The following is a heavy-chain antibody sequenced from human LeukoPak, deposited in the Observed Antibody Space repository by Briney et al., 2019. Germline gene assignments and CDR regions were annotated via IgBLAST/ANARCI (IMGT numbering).Heavy chain of an antibody. Sequence: PSETLSLTCAVYGGSFSGYYWSWIRQPPGKGLEWIGEINHSGSTNYNPSLKSRVTISVDTSKNQFSLKLSSVTAADTAVYYCARGGKTAAADNFDYWGQGTLVTVSS. J-gene: IGHJ4*02. CDR3: ARGGKTAAADNFDY. D-gene: IGHD6-13*01. CDR2: INHSGST. V-gene: IGHV4-34*01. CDR1: GGSFSGYY.